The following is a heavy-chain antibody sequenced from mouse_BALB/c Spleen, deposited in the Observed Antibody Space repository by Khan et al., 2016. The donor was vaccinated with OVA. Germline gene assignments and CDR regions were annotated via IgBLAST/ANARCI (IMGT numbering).Heavy chain of an antibody. D-gene: IGHD2-14*01. CDR2: IYPSNDDT. Sequence: VQLQQPGPELVKPGASVKMSCKASGYTFTSYVMHWVKQKPGQGLEWIGYIYPSNDDTKYNEKFKGKATLTSDKSSSTAYMELSSLTSEDSAVNFCARNYRSAVYVDDWGQGTTLTVSS. J-gene: IGHJ2*01. CDR3: ARNYRSAVYVDD. CDR1: GYTFTSYV. V-gene: IGHV1S136*01.